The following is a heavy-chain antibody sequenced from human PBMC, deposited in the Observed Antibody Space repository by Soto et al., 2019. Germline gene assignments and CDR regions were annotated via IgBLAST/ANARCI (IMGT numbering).Heavy chain of an antibody. D-gene: IGHD4-17*01. CDR3: ARGRKGNGDAYFDY. CDR1: GGSISSYY. V-gene: IGHV4-59*12. CDR2: IYYSGST. Sequence: PSETLSLTCTVSGGSISSYYWSWIRQPPGKRLEWIGYIYYSGSTNYNPSLKSRVTISVDTSKNQFSLKLSSVTAADTAVYYCARGRKGNGDAYFDYWGQGTLVTVSS. J-gene: IGHJ4*02.